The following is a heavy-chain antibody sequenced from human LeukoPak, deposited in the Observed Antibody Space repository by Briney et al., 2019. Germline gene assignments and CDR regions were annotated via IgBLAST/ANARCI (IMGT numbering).Heavy chain of an antibody. J-gene: IGHJ3*02. CDR3: ASSRAYYYDSSGYYHDGDAFDI. CDR1: GFTFDDYA. D-gene: IGHD3-22*01. Sequence: PGGSLRLSCAASGFTFDDYAMHWVRQAPGKGLGWVSGISWNSGSIGYADSVKGRFTISRDNSKNTLYLQMNSLRAEDTAVYYCASSRAYYYDSSGYYHDGDAFDIWGQGTMVTVSS. V-gene: IGHV3-9*01. CDR2: ISWNSGSI.